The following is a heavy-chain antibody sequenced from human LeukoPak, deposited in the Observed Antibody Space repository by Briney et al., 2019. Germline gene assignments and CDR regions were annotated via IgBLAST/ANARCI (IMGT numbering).Heavy chain of an antibody. CDR2: IYFSGST. CDR1: GGSISSYY. CDR3: ARTSHPHGSSWLFDY. D-gene: IGHD6-13*01. J-gene: IGHJ4*02. Sequence: PSETLSLTRTVSGGSISSYYWSWIRQPPGKGLEWIGYIYFSGSTNYNPSLKSRVTISVDTSRNQFSPQLSSVTAADTAVYYCARTSHPHGSSWLFDYWGQGTLVTVSS. V-gene: IGHV4-59*01.